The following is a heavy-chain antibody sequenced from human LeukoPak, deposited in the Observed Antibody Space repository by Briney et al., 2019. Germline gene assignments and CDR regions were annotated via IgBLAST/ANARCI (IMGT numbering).Heavy chain of an antibody. Sequence: GGSLRLSCAASGFTFSSYGMHWVRQAPGKGLEWVAFIRYDGSNKYYADSVKGLFTISRDNSKNTLYLQMNSLRAEDTAVYSCAKGRWLRESIDPWGQGTLVTVSS. D-gene: IGHD5-12*01. J-gene: IGHJ5*02. CDR1: GFTFSSYG. CDR3: AKGRWLRESIDP. CDR2: IRYDGSNK. V-gene: IGHV3-30*02.